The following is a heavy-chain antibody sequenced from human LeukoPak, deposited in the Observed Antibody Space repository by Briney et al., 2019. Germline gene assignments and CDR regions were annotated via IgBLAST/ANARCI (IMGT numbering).Heavy chain of an antibody. Sequence: PSETLSLTRTVSGGSISSHYWSWIRQPAGKGLEWIGRIYTSGSTNYNPSLKSRVTMSVDTSKNQFSLKLSSVTATDTAVYYCARTRRMVRGVIARVYYYYMDVWGKGTTVTISS. D-gene: IGHD3-10*01. J-gene: IGHJ6*03. CDR3: ARTRRMVRGVIARVYYYYMDV. V-gene: IGHV4-4*07. CDR2: IYTSGST. CDR1: GGSISSHY.